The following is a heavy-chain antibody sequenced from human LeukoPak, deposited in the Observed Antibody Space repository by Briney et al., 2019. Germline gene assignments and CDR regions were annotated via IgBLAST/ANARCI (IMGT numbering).Heavy chain of an antibody. Sequence: ASVKVPCKASGYTFTSYAMHWVRQAPGQRLEWMGWSNAGNGNTKYSQKFQGRVTITRDTSASTAYMELSSLRSEDTAVYYCARVDCSGGSCYFDYWGQGTLVTVSS. CDR3: ARVDCSGGSCYFDY. J-gene: IGHJ4*02. V-gene: IGHV1-3*01. CDR1: GYTFTSYA. CDR2: SNAGNGNT. D-gene: IGHD2-15*01.